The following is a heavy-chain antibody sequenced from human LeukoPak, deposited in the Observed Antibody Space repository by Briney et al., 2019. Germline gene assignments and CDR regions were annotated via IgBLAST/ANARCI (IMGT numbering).Heavy chain of an antibody. J-gene: IGHJ4*02. CDR1: GYSFTSYW. D-gene: IGHD6-13*01. CDR2: IYPGDSDT. V-gene: IGHV5-51*01. Sequence: GESLKISCKGSGYSFTSYWIGWVRQMPGKGLEWMGIIYPGDSDTRYSPSFQGQVTISADKSISTAYLQWSSLKASDTAMYYCVRGYSSSWYYFDYWGQGTLVTVSS. CDR3: VRGYSSSWYYFDY.